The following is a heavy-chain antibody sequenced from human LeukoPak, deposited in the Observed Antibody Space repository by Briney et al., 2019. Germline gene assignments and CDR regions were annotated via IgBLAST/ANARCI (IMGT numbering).Heavy chain of an antibody. V-gene: IGHV3-23*01. J-gene: IGHJ4*02. D-gene: IGHD3-10*01. CDR3: GRAFRTPSWFIGY. CDR2: ISNSADVR. CDR1: GFTFSSYA. Sequence: PGGSLRLSCAASGFTFSSYAMTWVRQAPGKGLEWVSSISNSADVRYHADTVKGRFTISRDNSKNTLYLQMNSLRAGDTAVYYCGRAFRTPSWFIGYWGQGALVTVSS.